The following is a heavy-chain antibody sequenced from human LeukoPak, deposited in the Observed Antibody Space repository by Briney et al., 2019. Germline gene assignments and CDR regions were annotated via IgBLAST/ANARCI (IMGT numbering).Heavy chain of an antibody. Sequence: TGGSLRLSCAASGFTLSNAWMSWVRQAPGKGLEWVGRIKSKTDGGTTDYAAPVKGRFTISRDDSKNTLYLQMNSLKTEDTAVYYCTTGGVVVVVAATLADYWGQGTLVTVSS. D-gene: IGHD2-15*01. CDR1: GFTLSNAW. J-gene: IGHJ4*02. CDR3: TTGGVVVVVAATLADY. V-gene: IGHV3-15*01. CDR2: IKSKTDGGTT.